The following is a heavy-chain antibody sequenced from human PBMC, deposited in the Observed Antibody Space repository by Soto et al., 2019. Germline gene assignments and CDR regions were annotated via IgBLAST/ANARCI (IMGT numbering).Heavy chain of an antibody. J-gene: IGHJ4*02. Sequence: QVQLVQSGAEVKKPGSSVKVSCKASGGTLIHYGVSSVRQFPGKRLEWMGVTTSILGTRDYAQKFQGRMTITSDESMTTSYMELNSLTSDDTAVYYCAAGDSSDTGDHWGQGTLVSVSS. CDR3: AAGDSSDTGDH. CDR2: TTSILGTR. CDR1: GGTLIHYG. V-gene: IGHV1-69*01. D-gene: IGHD5-18*01.